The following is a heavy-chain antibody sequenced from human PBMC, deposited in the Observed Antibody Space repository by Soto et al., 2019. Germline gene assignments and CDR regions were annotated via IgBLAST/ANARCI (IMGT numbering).Heavy chain of an antibody. V-gene: IGHV4-39*01. CDR2: IYYSGST. D-gene: IGHD6-19*01. J-gene: IGHJ5*02. Sequence: QLQLQESGPGLVKPSETLSLTCTVSGGSISSSSYYWGWIRQPPGMGLEWIGSIYYSGSTYYNPSRKSRVTISVDTSKNQFSLKLSSVTAADTAVYYCARTRAVWFDPWGQGTLVTVSS. CDR3: ARTRAVWFDP. CDR1: GGSISSSSYY.